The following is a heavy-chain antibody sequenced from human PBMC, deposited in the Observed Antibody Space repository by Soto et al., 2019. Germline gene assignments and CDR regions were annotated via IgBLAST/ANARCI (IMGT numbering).Heavy chain of an antibody. D-gene: IGHD3-22*01. Sequence: GESLNISCKGSGYIFSIYWIGWVRQVPGKGLEWMGIIYPGDSDTRYSPSFQGQVTISADKSSTTAYLQWSSLKASDTAMYYCARPMIVVVNNQSGPSYFDYWGQGALLTVSS. CDR3: ARPMIVVVNNQSGPSYFDY. V-gene: IGHV5-51*01. CDR2: IYPGDSDT. CDR1: GYIFSIYW. J-gene: IGHJ4*02.